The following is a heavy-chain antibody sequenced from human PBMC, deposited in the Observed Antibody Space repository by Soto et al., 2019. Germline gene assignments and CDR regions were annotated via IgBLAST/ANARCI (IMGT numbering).Heavy chain of an antibody. CDR3: ARGATNGDYPYYYYYYMDV. CDR2: MNPNSGNT. CDR1: GYTFTSYD. D-gene: IGHD4-17*01. J-gene: IGHJ6*03. V-gene: IGHV1-8*01. Sequence: ASVKVSCKASGYTFTSYDINWVRQATGQGLEWMGWMNPNSGNTGYAQKFQGRVTMTRNTSISTAYMELSSLRSEDTAVYYCARGATNGDYPYYYYYYMDVWGKGTTVTVSS.